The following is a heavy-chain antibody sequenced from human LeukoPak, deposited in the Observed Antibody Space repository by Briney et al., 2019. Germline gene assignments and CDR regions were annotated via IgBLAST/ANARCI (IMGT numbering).Heavy chain of an antibody. CDR1: GFSLRTSGVG. V-gene: IGHV2-5*02. J-gene: IGHJ3*02. CDR3: THGLSGENAFDI. CDR2: IYWDDDK. D-gene: IGHD1-14*01. Sequence: SGPTLVKPTQTLTLTCTFTGFSLRTSGVGVDWIRQPPGKALEWLALIYWDDDKRYSPSLKSRLTITKDTSKNQVVLTMTNMDPVDTARYYCTHGLSGENAFDIWGQGTMVTVSS.